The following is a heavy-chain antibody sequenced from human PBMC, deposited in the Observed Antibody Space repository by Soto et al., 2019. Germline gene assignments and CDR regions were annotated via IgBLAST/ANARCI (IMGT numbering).Heavy chain of an antibody. J-gene: IGHJ4*02. CDR1: GFTFSSYA. D-gene: IGHD5-12*01. V-gene: IGHV3-30-3*01. Sequence: QVQLVESGGGVVQPGRSLRLSCAASGFTFSSYAMHWVRQAPGKGLEWVAVISYDGSNKYYADSVKGRFTISRDNSKNTLYLQMNRLRAEETAVYYCARGAVEMATIHVFDYWGQGTLVTVSS. CDR2: ISYDGSNK. CDR3: ARGAVEMATIHVFDY.